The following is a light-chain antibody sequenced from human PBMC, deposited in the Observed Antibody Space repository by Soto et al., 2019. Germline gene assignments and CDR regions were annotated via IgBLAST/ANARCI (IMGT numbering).Light chain of an antibody. CDR3: QHYNSYPWT. J-gene: IGKJ1*01. Sequence: DIQMTQSPSTLSASVGDRVTNTCRASQNIDRWLAWYQQKPGKAPNLLIYGASSLESGVPSRFSGSGSGTEFTLTISSLRPDDFATYYCQHYNSYPWTFGQGTKVEIK. CDR2: GAS. CDR1: QNIDRW. V-gene: IGKV1-5*03.